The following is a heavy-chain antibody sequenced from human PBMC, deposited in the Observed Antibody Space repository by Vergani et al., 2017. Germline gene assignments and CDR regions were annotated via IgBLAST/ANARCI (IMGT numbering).Heavy chain of an antibody. CDR2: INHSGST. D-gene: IGHD2-2*01. CDR1: GGSFSGYY. CDR3: ARGEGWNLRRYGRSTSCYGVYFDY. J-gene: IGHJ4*02. Sequence: QVQLQQWGAGLLKPSETLSLTCAVYGGSFSGYYLSWIRQPPGKGLEWVREINHSGSTNYNPSLKSRVTISVDTAKNQFPLKLSSVTAADTAVYYCARGEGWNLRRYGRSTSCYGVYFDYWGQGTLVTVSS. V-gene: IGHV4-34*01.